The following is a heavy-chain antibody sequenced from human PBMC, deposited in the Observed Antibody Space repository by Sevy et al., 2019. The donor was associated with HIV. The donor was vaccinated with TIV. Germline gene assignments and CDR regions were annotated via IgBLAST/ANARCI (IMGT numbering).Heavy chain of an antibody. J-gene: IGHJ3*02. Sequence: RLSCAASGFTFSSYSMNWVRQAPGKGLEWVSSISSSSSYIYYADSVKGRFTISRDNAKNSLYLQMNSLRAEDTAVYYCARDHEPGGDAFDIWGHGTMVTVSS. CDR2: ISSSSSYI. CDR1: GFTFSSYS. D-gene: IGHD3-10*01. V-gene: IGHV3-21*01. CDR3: ARDHEPGGDAFDI.